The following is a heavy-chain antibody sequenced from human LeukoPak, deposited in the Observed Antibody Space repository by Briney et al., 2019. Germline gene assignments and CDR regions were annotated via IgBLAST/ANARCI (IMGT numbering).Heavy chain of an antibody. D-gene: IGHD5-18*01. CDR2: FYYSGST. CDR3: ARNQLRGYSYGYFDP. CDR1: GGSISNYY. V-gene: IGHV4-59*01. Sequence: TSETLSLTCTVSGGSISNYYWNWIRQPPGKGLEWIGYFYYSGSTNYNPSLKSRVTISVDTSKNQFSLKLSSVTAADTAVYYCARNQLRGYSYGYFDPWGQGTLVTVSS. J-gene: IGHJ5*02.